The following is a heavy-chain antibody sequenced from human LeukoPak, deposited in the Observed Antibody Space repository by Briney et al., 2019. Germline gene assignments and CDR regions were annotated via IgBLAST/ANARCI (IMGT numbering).Heavy chain of an antibody. CDR1: GFTFSSYW. V-gene: IGHV3-74*01. J-gene: IGHJ6*02. Sequence: GGSLRLSCAASGFTFSSYWMHWVRQAPGKGLVWVSRINSDGSSTSYADSVKGRFTISRDNAKNTLYLQMNSLRAEDTALYYCAKGYYYYGMDVWGQGTTVTVSS. CDR3: AKGYYYYGMDV. CDR2: INSDGSST.